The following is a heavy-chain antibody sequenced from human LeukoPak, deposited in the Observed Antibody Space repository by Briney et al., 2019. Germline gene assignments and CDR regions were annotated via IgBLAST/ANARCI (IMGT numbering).Heavy chain of an antibody. V-gene: IGHV1-18*01. Sequence: ASVKVSCKASGYTFTSCGISWVRQAPGQGLEWMGWISAYNGNTNYAQKLQGRVTMTTDTSTSTAYMELRSLRSDDTAVYYCARDSRLLGYCTNGVCYSGYWGQGTLVTVS. CDR1: GYTFTSCG. CDR2: ISAYNGNT. CDR3: ARDSRLLGYCTNGVCYSGY. J-gene: IGHJ4*02. D-gene: IGHD2-8*01.